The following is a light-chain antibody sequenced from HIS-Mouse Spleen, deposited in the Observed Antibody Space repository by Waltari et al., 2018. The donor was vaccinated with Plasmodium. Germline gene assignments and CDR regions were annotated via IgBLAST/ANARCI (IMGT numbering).Light chain of an antibody. CDR1: SSYFGGYNS. J-gene: IGLJ1*01. CDR2: YVR. V-gene: IGLV2-11*01. CDR3: CSYAGSYTYV. Sequence: QSALTQPRSVSGSPGQSVTISCTGTSSYFGGYNSVPWYQQHPGKAPKLMIYYVRKRPSGVPDRFSGSKSGNTASLTISGFQAEDEADYYCCSYAGSYTYVFGTGTKVTVL.